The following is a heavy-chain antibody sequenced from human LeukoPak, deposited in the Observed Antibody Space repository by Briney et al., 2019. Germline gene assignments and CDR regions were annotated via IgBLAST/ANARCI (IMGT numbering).Heavy chain of an antibody. CDR3: ARGRSRGYSYGYVPDY. J-gene: IGHJ4*02. CDR2: MNPNSGNT. CDR1: GYTFTSYD. Sequence: ASVKVSCKASGYTFTSYDINWVRQATGQGLEWMGWMNPNSGNTGYAQKFQGRVTITRNTSISTAYMELSSLRSEDTAVYYCARGRSRGYSYGYVPDYWGQGTLVTVSS. D-gene: IGHD5-18*01. V-gene: IGHV1-8*03.